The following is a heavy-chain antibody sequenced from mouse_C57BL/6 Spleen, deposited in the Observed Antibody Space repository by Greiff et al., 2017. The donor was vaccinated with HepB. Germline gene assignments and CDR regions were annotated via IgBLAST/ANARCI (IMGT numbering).Heavy chain of an antibody. Sequence: QVHVKQSGPGLVQPSQSLSITCTVSGFSLTSYGVHWVRQSPGKGLEWLGVIWSGGSTDYNAAFISRLSISKDNSKSQVFFKMNSLQADDTAIYYCARNRGTTVVAKDYYAMDYWGQGTSVTVSS. V-gene: IGHV2-2*01. D-gene: IGHD1-1*01. J-gene: IGHJ4*01. CDR1: GFSLTSYG. CDR3: ARNRGTTVVAKDYYAMDY. CDR2: IWSGGST.